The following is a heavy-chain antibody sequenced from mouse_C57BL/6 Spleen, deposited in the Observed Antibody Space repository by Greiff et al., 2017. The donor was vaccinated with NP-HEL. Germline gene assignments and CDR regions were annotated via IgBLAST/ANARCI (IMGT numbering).Heavy chain of an antibody. J-gene: IGHJ4*01. CDR2: IDPETGGT. CDR1: GYTFTDYE. V-gene: IGHV1-15*01. D-gene: IGHD2-4*01. CDR3: TKPPYYDNAMDY. Sequence: QVQLQQSGAELVRPGASVTLSCKASGYTFTDYEMHWVKQTPVHGLEWIGAIDPETGGTAYNQQLQGKAILTADKSSSTAYMELRSLTSEDSAVYYCTKPPYYDNAMDYWGQGTSVTVSS.